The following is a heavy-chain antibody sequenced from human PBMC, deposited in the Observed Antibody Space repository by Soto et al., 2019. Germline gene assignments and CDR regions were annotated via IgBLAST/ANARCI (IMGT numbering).Heavy chain of an antibody. CDR1: GGSISSSNW. D-gene: IGHD6-13*01. Sequence: SETLSLTCAVSGGSISSSNWWSWVRQPPGKGLEWIGEIYHSGSANYNPSLKSRVTMSVDKSKNQFSLKLSSVTAADTAVYYCASSLSWKWFDPWGQGTLVTVSS. J-gene: IGHJ5*02. V-gene: IGHV4-4*02. CDR2: IYHSGSA. CDR3: ASSLSWKWFDP.